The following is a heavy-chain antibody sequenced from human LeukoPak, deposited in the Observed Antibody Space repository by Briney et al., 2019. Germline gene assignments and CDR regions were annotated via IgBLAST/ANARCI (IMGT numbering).Heavy chain of an antibody. CDR3: AKSKDTAMVSLDY. J-gene: IGHJ4*02. V-gene: IGHV3-23*01. CDR1: GFTFSSYA. Sequence: GGSLRLSCAASGFTFSSYAMSWVRQAPGRGLEWVSAISGSGGSTYYADSVKGRFTISRDNSKNTLYLQMNGLRAEDTAVYYCAKSKDTAMVSLDYWGQGTLVTVSS. D-gene: IGHD5-18*01. CDR2: ISGSGGST.